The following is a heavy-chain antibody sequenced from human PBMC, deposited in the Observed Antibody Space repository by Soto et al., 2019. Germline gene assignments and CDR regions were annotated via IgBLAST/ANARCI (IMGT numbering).Heavy chain of an antibody. J-gene: IGHJ5*02. Sequence: QVQLVQSGAEVKKPGASVYVSCKASGYTFTDYYLHWVRQAPGQGLEWMGWINPNVGGTNYARKFQGRVTMSRDTSINTVYMKLTRLRPDDTATYYCARGGREVPRIPYDTWGQGTLVTVSS. CDR1: GYTFTDYY. CDR3: ARGGREVPRIPYDT. D-gene: IGHD3-16*01. CDR2: INPNVGGT. V-gene: IGHV1-2*02.